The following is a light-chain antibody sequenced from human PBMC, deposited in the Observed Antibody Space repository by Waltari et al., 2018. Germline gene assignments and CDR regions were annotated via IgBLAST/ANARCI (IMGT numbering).Light chain of an antibody. V-gene: IGLV1-51*01. CDR2: DDN. CDR1: FSNIGYNY. Sequence: QSVLTQPPSVSAAPGQKVTISCPGVFSNIGYNYVSWYRRLPGTAPQLLIYDDNKRPSGIPDQFSGSKSGASATLGITGLQTGDEAEYHCAAWDSSLSAVLFGSGTKLTVL. CDR3: AAWDSSLSAVL. J-gene: IGLJ2*01.